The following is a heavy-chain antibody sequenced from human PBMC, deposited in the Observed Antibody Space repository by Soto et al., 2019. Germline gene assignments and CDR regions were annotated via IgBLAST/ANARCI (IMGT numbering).Heavy chain of an antibody. J-gene: IGHJ4*02. CDR1: GGSITSGGYY. Sequence: SETLSLSCSVSGGSITSGGYYWDWIRQQPGKGLEWIGYIYHSGSTYYTPSLKSRLALSADTSRNQISLKLHSLTAADTAVYYCARDASRFLPPSGRATALDSWGPGILVT. CDR2: IYHSGST. CDR3: ARDASRFLPPSGRATALDS. D-gene: IGHD5-18*01. V-gene: IGHV4-31*03.